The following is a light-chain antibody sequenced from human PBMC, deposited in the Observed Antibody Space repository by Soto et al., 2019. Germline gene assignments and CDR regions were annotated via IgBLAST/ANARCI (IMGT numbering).Light chain of an antibody. CDR1: QSVSSSY. Sequence: EIVLTQSPGTLSLSPGERATLSCRASQSVSSSYLAWYQQKPGQAPRLLIYGASSRATGIPDRFSGSGSGTDFTLTISSLEAEEFAVYYCLQYGISPTFDGGTKVEIK. CDR3: LQYGISPT. V-gene: IGKV3-20*01. CDR2: GAS. J-gene: IGKJ4*01.